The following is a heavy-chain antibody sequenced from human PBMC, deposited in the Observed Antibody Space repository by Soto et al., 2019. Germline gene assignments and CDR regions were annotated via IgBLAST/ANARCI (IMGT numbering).Heavy chain of an antibody. Sequence: APVKPSSKASGYTFTSYGISWVRQAPGQGLEWMGWISAYNGNTNYAQKLQGRVTMTTDTSTSTAYMELRSLRSDDMAVYYCARVWLAAAGLHLAYYFSYMDVWGKRTTVIVSS. D-gene: IGHD6-13*01. V-gene: IGHV1-18*03. CDR3: ARVWLAAAGLHLAYYFSYMDV. CDR1: GYTFTSYG. CDR2: ISAYNGNT. J-gene: IGHJ6*03.